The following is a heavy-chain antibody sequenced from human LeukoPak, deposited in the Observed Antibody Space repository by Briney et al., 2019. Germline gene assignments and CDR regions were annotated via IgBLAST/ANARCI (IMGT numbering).Heavy chain of an antibody. CDR3: ARDHNYAFDN. CDR1: GLMFSDHS. V-gene: IGHV3-48*04. Sequence: GGSLRLSCAASGLMFSDHSMNWVRPAPGKGLEWISYVGISSGNTKYADSVKGRFTISGDSAKNSVYLQMNNLRVEDTALYYCARDHNYAFDNWGQGTLVTVSS. D-gene: IGHD4-11*01. J-gene: IGHJ4*02. CDR2: VGISSGNT.